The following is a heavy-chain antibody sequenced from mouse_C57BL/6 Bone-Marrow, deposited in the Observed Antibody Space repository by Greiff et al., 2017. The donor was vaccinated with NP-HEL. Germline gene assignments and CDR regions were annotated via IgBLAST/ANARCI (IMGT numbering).Heavy chain of an antibody. CDR3: ARRRGSRYYYGSHWYFDV. Sequence: EVKLVESGPELVKPGASVKISCKASGYSFTGYYMNWVKQSPEKSLEWIGEINPSTGGTTYNQKFKAKATLTVDKSSSTAYMQLKSLTSEDSAVYYCARRRGSRYYYGSHWYFDVWGTGTTVTVSS. J-gene: IGHJ1*03. V-gene: IGHV1-42*01. D-gene: IGHD1-1*01. CDR1: GYSFTGYY. CDR2: INPSTGGT.